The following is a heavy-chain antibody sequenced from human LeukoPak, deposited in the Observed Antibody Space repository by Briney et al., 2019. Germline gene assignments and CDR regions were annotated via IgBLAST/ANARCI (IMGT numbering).Heavy chain of an antibody. CDR2: INSDGSST. CDR3: ATPGYSSGWYYY. V-gene: IGHV3-74*01. CDR1: GFTFSSFW. Sequence: GGSLRLSCAASGFTFSSFWMHWVRQAPGKGLVWVSRINSDGSSTSYADSVKGRFTISRDDAKNTLYLQMNSLRAEDTAVYYCATPGYSSGWYYYWGQGTLVTVSS. D-gene: IGHD6-19*01. J-gene: IGHJ4*02.